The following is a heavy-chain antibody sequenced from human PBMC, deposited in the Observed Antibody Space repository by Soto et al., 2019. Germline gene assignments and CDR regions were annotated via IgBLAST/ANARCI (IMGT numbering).Heavy chain of an antibody. D-gene: IGHD2-2*01. CDR3: TTWAVYCSTRSSLHY. CDR2: IDPSDSYV. CDR1: GYSFISYR. V-gene: IGHV5-10-1*01. Sequence: EVQLVQSGAEVKKPGESLRISCKGSGYSFISYRITWVRQMPGKGLEWMGRIDPSDSYVNYSPSFQGHVTFSVDKSISTAYLQWSSLTASDTATYYCTTWAVYCSTRSSLHYWRQGILHSFSS. J-gene: IGHJ4*02.